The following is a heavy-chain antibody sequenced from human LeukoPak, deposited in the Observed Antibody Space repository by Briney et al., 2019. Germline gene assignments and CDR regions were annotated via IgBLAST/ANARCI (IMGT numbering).Heavy chain of an antibody. CDR3: AKVRQEIVVVPAVYFDY. Sequence: SGGSLRLSCAASGFTFSTYSMNWVRQAPGKGLEWVSSIISSSSYIYYADSVKGRFTISRDNAKNSLYLQMNSLRAEDTAVYYCAKVRQEIVVVPAVYFDYWGQGTLVTVSS. CDR2: IISSSSYI. J-gene: IGHJ4*02. V-gene: IGHV3-21*04. CDR1: GFTFSTYS. D-gene: IGHD2-2*01.